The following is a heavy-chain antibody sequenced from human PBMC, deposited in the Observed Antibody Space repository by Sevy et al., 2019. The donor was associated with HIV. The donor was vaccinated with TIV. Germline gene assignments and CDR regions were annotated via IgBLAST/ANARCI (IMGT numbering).Heavy chain of an antibody. CDR1: GFTFSSYW. J-gene: IGHJ4*02. CDR2: IDSDGSST. CDR3: ARDPRIFGDYLLTYFDY. D-gene: IGHD4-17*01. V-gene: IGHV3-74*01. Sequence: GGSLRLSCAASGFTFSSYWMHWVRQAPGKGLVWVSRIDSDGSSTSYAYSVKGRFTITRDNSKNTLYLQLSSLGAEDTAVYYCARDPRIFGDYLLTYFDYWGQGVLVNVSS.